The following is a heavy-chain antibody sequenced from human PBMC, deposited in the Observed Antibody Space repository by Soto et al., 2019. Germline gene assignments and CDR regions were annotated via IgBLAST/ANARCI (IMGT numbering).Heavy chain of an antibody. CDR2: IYYSGST. CDR1: GGSISSYY. CDR3: ARSGVAGWFDP. Sequence: SETLSLTCTVSGGSISSYYWSWIRQPPGKGLEWIGYIYYSGSTNYNPSLKSRVTVSVDTSKNQFSLKLSSVTAADTAVYYCARSGVAGWFDPWGQGTLVTV. J-gene: IGHJ5*02. V-gene: IGHV4-59*01. D-gene: IGHD6-19*01.